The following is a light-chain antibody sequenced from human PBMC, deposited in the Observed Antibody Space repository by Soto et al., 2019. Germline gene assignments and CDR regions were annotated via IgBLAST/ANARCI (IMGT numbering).Light chain of an antibody. CDR1: QSVSSSY. V-gene: IGKV3-20*01. Sequence: EIVLTQSAGTLSLSPGERATLSCRASQSVSSSYLAWYQQKPGQAPRLLIYGASSRATGIPDRFSGSGSGTDFTLTISRLEPEDFAVYYCQQYGSSSWTFGQGTK. J-gene: IGKJ1*01. CDR3: QQYGSSSWT. CDR2: GAS.